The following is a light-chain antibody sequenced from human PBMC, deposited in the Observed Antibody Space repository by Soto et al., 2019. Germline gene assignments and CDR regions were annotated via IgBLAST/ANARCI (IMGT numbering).Light chain of an antibody. J-gene: IGLJ2*01. CDR3: AAWDDSLSAVV. CDR2: RNN. V-gene: IGLV1-44*01. CDR1: SSNIGGDS. Sequence: QSVLTQPPSASGTPGQRVTISCSGSSSNIGGDSVNWYQQFPGTAPKLLIYRNNQRPSGVPDRFSGSTSGASASLAISWLQYEDEADYYCAAWDDSLSAVVFGGGTKLTVL.